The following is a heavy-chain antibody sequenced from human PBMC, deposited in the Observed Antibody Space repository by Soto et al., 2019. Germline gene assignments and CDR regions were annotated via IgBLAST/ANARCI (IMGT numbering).Heavy chain of an antibody. D-gene: IGHD4-17*01. CDR1: GFTFSDHA. CDR3: ARAPAGDYTLYHYYTMDV. J-gene: IGHJ6*02. CDR2: VWFDGGNK. V-gene: IGHV3-33*01. Sequence: QVQLVASGGGVVQPGTSLRLSCEASGFTFSDHAMHWVRQAPGKGLEWVAVVWFDGGNKFYTDSVKGRFTISRDNSKNTLFLQMDSLRVVDTAVYYCARAPAGDYTLYHYYTMDVWGQGTPGTVSS.